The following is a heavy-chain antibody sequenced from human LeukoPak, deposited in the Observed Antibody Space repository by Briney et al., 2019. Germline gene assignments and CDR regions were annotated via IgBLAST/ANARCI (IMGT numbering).Heavy chain of an antibody. D-gene: IGHD3-22*01. V-gene: IGHV3-23*01. Sequence: GGSLRLSCAASGFTFSSYAMSWVRQAPGKGLEWVSAISGSGGSTYYADSVKGRFTISRDNSKNTLYLQMNSLRAEDTAVYYCAKDFEVEGYDSSGYFDYWGQGTLVTVSS. CDR2: ISGSGGST. CDR1: GFTFSSYA. CDR3: AKDFEVEGYDSSGYFDY. J-gene: IGHJ4*02.